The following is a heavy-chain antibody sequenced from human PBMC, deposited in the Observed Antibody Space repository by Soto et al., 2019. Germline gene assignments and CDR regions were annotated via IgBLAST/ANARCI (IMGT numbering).Heavy chain of an antibody. J-gene: IGHJ4*02. Sequence: ESGGGLVKPGGSLRLSCAASGFIFSDYSMDWFRQAPGKGLEWVASSSSTSTYISYADSVRSRVTISRDNAKNSLYLQMISLTAEDTAVYYCARDGRGSSFISFFAYWGQGTLVPVS. D-gene: IGHD1-26*01. CDR1: GFIFSDYS. CDR3: ARDGRGSSFISFFAY. CDR2: SSSTSTYI. V-gene: IGHV3-21*01.